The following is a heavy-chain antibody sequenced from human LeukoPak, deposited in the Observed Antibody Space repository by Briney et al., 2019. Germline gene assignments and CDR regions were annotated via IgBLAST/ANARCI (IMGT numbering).Heavy chain of an antibody. J-gene: IGHJ4*02. D-gene: IGHD2-21*02. CDR2: IIPIFGTA. V-gene: IGHV1-69*05. CDR3: ARGMGDTREY. CDR1: GYTFTSYY. Sequence: SVKVSCKASGYTFTSYYMHWVRQAPGQGLEWMGGIIPIFGTANYAQKFQGRVTITTDESTSTAYMELSSLRSEDTAVYYCARGMGDTREYWGQGTLVTVSS.